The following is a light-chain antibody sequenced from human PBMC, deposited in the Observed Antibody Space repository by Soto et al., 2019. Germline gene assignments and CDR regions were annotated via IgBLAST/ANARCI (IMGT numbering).Light chain of an antibody. V-gene: IGKV3-15*01. CDR1: QSVDSN. Sequence: EIVMTQSPSTLSVSPGERATLSCSASQSVDSNLAWYQQKPGQAPRLLIYAASTRATGIQARFSGRGSGTVFTLTSRSLQSEDFVVYYCPRYYNWSSFGPGTKVDI. CDR2: AAS. J-gene: IGKJ3*01. CDR3: PRYYNWSS.